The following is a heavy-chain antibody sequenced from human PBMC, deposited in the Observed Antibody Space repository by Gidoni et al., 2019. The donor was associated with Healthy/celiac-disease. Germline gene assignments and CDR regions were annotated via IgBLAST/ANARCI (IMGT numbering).Heavy chain of an antibody. CDR2: IAYSGST. CDR3: ARHPPLYGSGANWFDP. Sequence: QLQLQEPGPGLVKPSETLSLTCTVSGGSISSSSYYWGWIRQPPGKGLEWNGSIAYSGSTYYNPSLKSRVTISVDTSKNQCSLKLSSVTAADTAVYYCARHPPLYGSGANWFDPWGQGTLVTVSS. V-gene: IGHV4-39*01. J-gene: IGHJ5*02. CDR1: GGSISSSSYY. D-gene: IGHD3-10*01.